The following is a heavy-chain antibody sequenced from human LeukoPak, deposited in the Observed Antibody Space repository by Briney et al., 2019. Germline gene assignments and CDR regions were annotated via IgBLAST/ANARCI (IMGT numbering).Heavy chain of an antibody. CDR2: ISAGNGNT. D-gene: IGHD6-13*01. Sequence: GASVKVSCKASGYTFTSYVIHWVRQAPGQRPEWMGWISAGNGNTKYSQKFQGRVTITRDTSASTAYMELSSLRSEDTAVYYCARDFSSSWCVFGYWGQGILVTVSS. V-gene: IGHV1-3*01. CDR1: GYTFTSYV. CDR3: ARDFSSSWCVFGY. J-gene: IGHJ4*02.